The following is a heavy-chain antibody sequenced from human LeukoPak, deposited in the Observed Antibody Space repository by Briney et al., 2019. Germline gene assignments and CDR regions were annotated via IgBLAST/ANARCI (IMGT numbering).Heavy chain of an antibody. CDR1: GYSSTSYW. Sequence: GESLKISCKGSGYSSTSYWIGWVRQMPGKGLEWMGIIYPGDSDTRYSPSFQGQVTIPADKSITTAYLQWSSLKASDTAMYYCARLRTTEYYFDYWGQGTLVTVSS. V-gene: IGHV5-51*01. CDR3: ARLRTTEYYFDY. J-gene: IGHJ4*02. D-gene: IGHD4/OR15-4a*01. CDR2: IYPGDSDT.